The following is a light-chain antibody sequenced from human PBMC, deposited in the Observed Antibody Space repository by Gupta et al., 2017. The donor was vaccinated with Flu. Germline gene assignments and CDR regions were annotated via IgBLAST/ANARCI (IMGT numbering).Light chain of an antibody. CDR1: SNDVGGSNR. J-gene: IGLJ1*01. CDR3: SAHAGRVTWV. CDR2: DVT. V-gene: IGLV2-11*01. Sequence: SAPTQPRSVSGSPDQSVTISCTGTSNDVGGSNRVSWYERRPGKSPKLIIYDVTERPSGVPARFSGSKSGYTASLTISELKDDVEADYYCSAHAGRVTWVFGTGTTVTVL.